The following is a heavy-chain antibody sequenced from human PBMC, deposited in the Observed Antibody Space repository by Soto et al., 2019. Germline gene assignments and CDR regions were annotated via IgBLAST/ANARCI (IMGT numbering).Heavy chain of an antibody. CDR3: ARDRFAGTGTVLADR. J-gene: IGHJ5*02. D-gene: IGHD1-1*01. CDR2: INPSGGST. CDR1: GYTFTSYY. V-gene: IGHV1-46*01. Sequence: ASVKVSCKASGYTFTSYYMHWVRQAPGQGLEWMGIINPSGGSTSYAQKFQGRVTMTRDTSTSTVYMELNSLRAEDTAVYYCARDRFAGTGTVLADRWGQGTLVTVSS.